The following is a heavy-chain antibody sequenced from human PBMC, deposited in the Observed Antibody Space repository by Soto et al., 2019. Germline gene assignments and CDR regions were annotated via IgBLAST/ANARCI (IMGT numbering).Heavy chain of an antibody. V-gene: IGHV4-39*01. D-gene: IGHD5-12*01. CDR1: GGSISSSSHY. Sequence: QLQLQESGPGLVKPSETLSLTCTVSGGSISSSSHYWGWIRQPPGKGLEWIGSIYYSGSTYYNPSLKRRVTLXXDXSXXQVALKLSSVTAADTAVYYCATPRRGYGGYDRFDYWGQGTLVTVSS. CDR3: ATPRRGYGGYDRFDY. CDR2: IYYSGST. J-gene: IGHJ4*02.